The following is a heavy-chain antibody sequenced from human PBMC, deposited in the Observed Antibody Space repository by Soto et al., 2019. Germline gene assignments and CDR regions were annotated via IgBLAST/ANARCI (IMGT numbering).Heavy chain of an antibody. V-gene: IGHV4-61*01. Sequence: QVQLQESGPGLVKPSETLSLTCTVSGGSVSSGSYYWSWIRQPPGKGLEWIGYIYYSGSTNYNPSLKSRFTISVDTSKNQFSLKLSSVNAADTAVYYCARQYCTNGVCSYYYYYGMDVWGQGTTVTGSS. CDR2: IYYSGST. J-gene: IGHJ6*02. D-gene: IGHD2-8*01. CDR1: GGSVSSGSYY. CDR3: ARQYCTNGVCSYYYYYGMDV.